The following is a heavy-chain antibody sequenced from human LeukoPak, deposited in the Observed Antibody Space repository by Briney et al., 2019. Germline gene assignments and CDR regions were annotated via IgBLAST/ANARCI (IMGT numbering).Heavy chain of an antibody. J-gene: IGHJ4*02. CDR1: GGSISSGGYY. Sequence: SETLSLTCTVSGGSISSGGYYWSWIRQPPGKGLEWIGEINHSGSTNYNPSLKSRVTISVDTSKNQFSLKLSSVTAADTAVYYCARTTEYYDSSGYLIWGQGTLVTVSS. CDR2: INHSGST. V-gene: IGHV4-39*07. D-gene: IGHD3-22*01. CDR3: ARTTEYYDSSGYLI.